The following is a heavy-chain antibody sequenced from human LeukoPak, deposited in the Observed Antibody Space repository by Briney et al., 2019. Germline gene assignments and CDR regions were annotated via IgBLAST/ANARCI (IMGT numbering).Heavy chain of an antibody. CDR3: ARAARPGWVDY. J-gene: IGHJ4*02. D-gene: IGHD6-6*01. CDR2: ISAYTGDT. V-gene: IGHV1-18*01. Sequence: ASVKVSCKASGCTFTGYGLSWVRQAPGQGLEWMGWISAYTGDTNYARKVQGRVTITADKSTSTAYMELSSLRSEDTAVYYCARAARPGWVDYWGQGTLVTVSS. CDR1: GCTFTGYG.